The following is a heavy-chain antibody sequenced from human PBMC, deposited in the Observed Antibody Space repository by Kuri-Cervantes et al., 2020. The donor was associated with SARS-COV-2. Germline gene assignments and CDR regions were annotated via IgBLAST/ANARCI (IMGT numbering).Heavy chain of an antibody. D-gene: IGHD2-2*01. V-gene: IGHV4-39*07. Sequence: SETLSLTCTVSGGSISSSSYYWSWIRQPPGKGLEWIGEINHSGSTNYNPSLKSRVTISVDTSKNQFSLKVSSVTAADTAVYYCARNNRYCASTSCYRAHYMDVWGKGTTVTVSS. CDR3: ARNNRYCASTSCYRAHYMDV. CDR1: GGSISSSSYY. CDR2: INHSGST. J-gene: IGHJ6*03.